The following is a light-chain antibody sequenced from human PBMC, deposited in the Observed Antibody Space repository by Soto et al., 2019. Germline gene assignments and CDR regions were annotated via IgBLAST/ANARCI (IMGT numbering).Light chain of an antibody. J-gene: IGKJ1*01. V-gene: IGKV3-15*01. CDR3: QQYNNWPPWT. CDR1: QSVRTN. CDR2: GAS. Sequence: EIVMTQSPVTLSVSPGERASLSCRASQSVRTNLAWYQRRPGQPPRLLIYGASTRATGIPARFSGSGSGTEFTLTISSLQSEDFAVYYCQQYNNWPPWTFGQGTKVDIK.